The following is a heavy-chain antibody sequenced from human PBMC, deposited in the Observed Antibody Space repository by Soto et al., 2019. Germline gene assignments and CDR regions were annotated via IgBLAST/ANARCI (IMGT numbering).Heavy chain of an antibody. CDR3: AKDRPPGPVAVAGTFDY. CDR1: GFTFSSYA. V-gene: IGHV3-23*01. D-gene: IGHD6-19*01. Sequence: GGSLRLSCAASGFTFSSYAMSWVHQAPGKGLEWVSAIIGSGGSTFYADSVKGRFTISRDNSKNTLYLQMNSLRAEDTAVYYCAKDRPPGPVAVAGTFDYWGQGTLVTVSS. J-gene: IGHJ4*02. CDR2: IIGSGGST.